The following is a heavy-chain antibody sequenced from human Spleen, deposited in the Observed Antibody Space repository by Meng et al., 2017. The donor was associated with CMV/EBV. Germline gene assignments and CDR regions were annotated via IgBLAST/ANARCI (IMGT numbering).Heavy chain of an antibody. V-gene: IGHV6-1*01. CDR2: TYYRSKWYH. D-gene: IGHD3-16*02. CDR3: ARGLVMITFGGVIVPYGMDV. Sequence: SCAISGDSVSSNSAAWNWIRQSPSRGLEWLGRTYYRSKWYHDYAVSVKSRITINPDTSKNHFSLQLNSVTPEDTAVYYCARGLVMITFGGVIVPYGMDVWGQGTTVTVSS. J-gene: IGHJ6*02. CDR1: GDSVSSNSAA.